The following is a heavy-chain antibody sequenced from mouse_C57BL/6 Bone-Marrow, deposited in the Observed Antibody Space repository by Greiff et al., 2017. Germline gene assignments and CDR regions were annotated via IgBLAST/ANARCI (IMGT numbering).Heavy chain of an antibody. D-gene: IGHD3-1*01. Sequence: EVQRVESGPGLVKPSQSLSLTCSVTGYSITSGYYWNWIRQFPGNKLEWMGYISYDGSNNYNPSLKNRIPITRDTSTNQFFLKLNSVTTEDTATYYCARVFGRGYYAMDYWGQGTSVTVSS. J-gene: IGHJ4*01. CDR3: ARVFGRGYYAMDY. V-gene: IGHV3-6*01. CDR2: ISYDGSN. CDR1: GYSITSGYY.